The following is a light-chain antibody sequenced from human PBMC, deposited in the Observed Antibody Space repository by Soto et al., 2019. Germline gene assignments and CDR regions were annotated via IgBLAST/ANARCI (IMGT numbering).Light chain of an antibody. CDR3: QQYYNWPLT. J-gene: IGKJ5*01. Sequence: EIVMTQSPATLPVSPGESATLSCRASQGINRDLAWYVQKPGQAPRRVIYGASTRATAFPARFSGSGSGTDYILTISSLQSEDFAVYYCQQYYNWPLTFGQGTRLEIK. V-gene: IGKV3-15*01. CDR2: GAS. CDR1: QGINRD.